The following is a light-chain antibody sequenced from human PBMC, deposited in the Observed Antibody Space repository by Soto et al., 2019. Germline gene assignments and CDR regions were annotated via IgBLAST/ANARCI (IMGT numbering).Light chain of an antibody. CDR2: GAS. CDR1: QSVNSY. Sequence: EIVITQSPATLSVSPGERATLSCRASQSVNSYLAWYQQKPGQAPRLLIYGASTRATGVPARFSGSGSGTEFTLTISSLQSEDFAVYFCQQYNDWPYTFGQGT. V-gene: IGKV3-15*01. J-gene: IGKJ2*01. CDR3: QQYNDWPYT.